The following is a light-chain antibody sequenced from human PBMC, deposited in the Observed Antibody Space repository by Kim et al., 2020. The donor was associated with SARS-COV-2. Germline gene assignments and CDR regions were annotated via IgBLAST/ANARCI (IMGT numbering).Light chain of an antibody. J-gene: IGKJ3*01. CDR2: DAS. Sequence: DVKMTQSPSSLSASVGDRVTITCQASRDIYEFLNWYQHKSTNAPKLLIYDASNLDVGVPSRFSGSGSGTHFTLTIDNLQPEDIATYYCQQFDDVITFGPGTKVDIK. CDR1: RDIYEF. CDR3: QQFDDVIT. V-gene: IGKV1-33*01.